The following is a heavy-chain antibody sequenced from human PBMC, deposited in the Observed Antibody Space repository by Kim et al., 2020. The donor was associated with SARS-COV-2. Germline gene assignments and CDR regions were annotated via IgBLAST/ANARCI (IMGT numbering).Heavy chain of an antibody. V-gene: IGHV4-39*01. CDR3: ASTHGGKAWFDP. J-gene: IGHJ5*02. Sequence: SETLSLTCTVSGGSISSSSYYWGWIRQPPGKGLEWIGSIYYSGSTYHNPTLKSRVTIYVATSKNQFSLKLSSVTAADTAVYYCASTHGGKAWFDPWGQGTLVTVSS. CDR2: IYYSGST. D-gene: IGHD3-10*01. CDR1: GGSISSSSYY.